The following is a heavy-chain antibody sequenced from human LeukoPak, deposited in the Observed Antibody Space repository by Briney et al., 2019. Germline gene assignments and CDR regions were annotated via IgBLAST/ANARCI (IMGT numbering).Heavy chain of an antibody. CDR1: GGSISSSSYY. D-gene: IGHD3-22*01. CDR3: ASTHTYYYDSRSYEYFQH. V-gene: IGHV4-39*01. CDR2: IYYSGST. Sequence: KPSETLSLTCTVSGGSISSSSYYWGWIRQPPGKGLEWIGSIYYSGSTYYNPSLKSRVTISVDKSKNQFSLKLSSVTAADRAVYYCASTHTYYYDSRSYEYFQHWGQGTLVTVSS. J-gene: IGHJ1*01.